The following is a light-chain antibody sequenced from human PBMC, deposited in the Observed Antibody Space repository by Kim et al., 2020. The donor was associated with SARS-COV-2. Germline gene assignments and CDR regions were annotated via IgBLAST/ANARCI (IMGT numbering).Light chain of an antibody. CDR3: CSYAGFYTVG. Sequence: QSALTQPRSVSGSPGQSITISCTGTNNDIGTYNYVSWYQQHPGKAPKLIIYDVTKRPSGVPDRFSGSKSGITASLTISGLQIEDEADYHCCSYAGFYTVGFGGGTKLTVL. V-gene: IGLV2-11*01. CDR1: NNDIGTYNY. J-gene: IGLJ2*01. CDR2: DVT.